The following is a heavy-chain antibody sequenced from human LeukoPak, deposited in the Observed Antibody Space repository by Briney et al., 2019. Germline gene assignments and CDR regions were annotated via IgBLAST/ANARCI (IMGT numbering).Heavy chain of an antibody. D-gene: IGHD3-22*01. V-gene: IGHV3-15*01. Sequence: GGSLRLSCAASGFTVSRNYMSWVRKPPGKGLEWVGRIKSKIDGGTTDYAAPVKGRFTISRDDSKNTLYLQMNSLKTEDTAVYYCTTGMVYYDSSGYYYGRASYFDYWGQGTLVTVSS. CDR3: TTGMVYYDSSGYYYGRASYFDY. J-gene: IGHJ4*02. CDR1: GFTVSRNY. CDR2: IKSKIDGGTT.